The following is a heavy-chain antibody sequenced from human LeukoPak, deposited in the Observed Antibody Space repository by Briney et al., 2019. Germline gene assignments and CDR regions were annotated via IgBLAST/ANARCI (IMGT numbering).Heavy chain of an antibody. CDR3: ARGMNDVVVIASVYDI. D-gene: IGHD2-21*01. Sequence: GGSLRLSCAASGFTFDDYGMTWVRQAPGKGLEWVSGINWNGINTTYADSVKGRFTISRDNAKNSLYLQMNSLRAEDTALYHCARGMNDVVVIASVYDIWGQGTMVTVSS. J-gene: IGHJ3*02. CDR2: INWNGINT. CDR1: GFTFDDYG. V-gene: IGHV3-20*01.